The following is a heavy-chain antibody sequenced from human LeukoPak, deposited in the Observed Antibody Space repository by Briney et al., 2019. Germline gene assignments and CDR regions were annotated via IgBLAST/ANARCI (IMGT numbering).Heavy chain of an antibody. Sequence: GGSLRLSCAASGFTFTSYAMTWVRQAPGKGLEWVSSFSSSSGSTYYADSVKGRFTISRDSSKNMLFLQMNSLRAEDTAVYYCARRRYNWNAIDYWGQGTLVTVSS. J-gene: IGHJ4*02. CDR1: GFTFTSYA. V-gene: IGHV3-23*01. CDR2: FSSSSGST. D-gene: IGHD1-20*01. CDR3: ARRRYNWNAIDY.